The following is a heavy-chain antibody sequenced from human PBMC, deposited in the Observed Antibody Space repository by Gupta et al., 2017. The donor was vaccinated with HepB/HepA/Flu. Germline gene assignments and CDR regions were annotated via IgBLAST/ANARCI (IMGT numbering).Heavy chain of an antibody. V-gene: IGHV3-30*18. Sequence: QVQLVESGAGVVQPGRSLTLSCAGCGFTFSDFVMHWVRQTPGKGLEWVAVISYDGSNKYYRDSVKGRFTISRDNSKNTVYLQMNSLRAEDTAMYYCANEDYDGNSAAHWGQGTLVTVSS. CDR1: GFTFSDFV. D-gene: IGHD4-23*01. CDR2: ISYDGSNK. J-gene: IGHJ4*02. CDR3: ANEDYDGNSAAH.